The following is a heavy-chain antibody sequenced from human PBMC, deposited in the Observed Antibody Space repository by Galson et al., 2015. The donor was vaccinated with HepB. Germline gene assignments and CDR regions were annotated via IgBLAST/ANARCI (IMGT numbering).Heavy chain of an antibody. CDR2: ISYSGSA. Sequence: ETLSLTCTVSGGSITNTNSYWAWIRQPPGNGLAWIGNISYSGSAHYNPSLKSRVTISADTSKNQFSLRLSSVTAADTAVYFCARASSGTDDTGYAFDLWGQGTMVTVSS. V-gene: IGHV4-39*01. CDR3: ARASSGTDDTGYAFDL. CDR1: GGSITNTNSY. J-gene: IGHJ3*01. D-gene: IGHD3-22*01.